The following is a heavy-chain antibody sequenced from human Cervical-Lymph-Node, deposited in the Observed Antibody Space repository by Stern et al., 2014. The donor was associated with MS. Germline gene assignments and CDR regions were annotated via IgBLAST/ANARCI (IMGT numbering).Heavy chain of an antibody. V-gene: IGHV1-2*06. Sequence: QVQLVQSGAEVKKPGASVKVSCKTSGYTFNGSFMYWVRQAPGQGLEWVGRINPKSGATDYAEKFEGRLTLTRDTSISTAYMEVTRLTSDDTAVYYCARGPKFGAFDIWGQGTMVIISA. CDR3: ARGPKFGAFDI. CDR2: INPKSGAT. CDR1: GYTFNGSF. J-gene: IGHJ3*02. D-gene: IGHD3-3*01.